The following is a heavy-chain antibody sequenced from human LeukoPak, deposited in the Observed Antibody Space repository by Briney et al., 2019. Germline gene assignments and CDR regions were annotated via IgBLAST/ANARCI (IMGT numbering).Heavy chain of an antibody. V-gene: IGHV1-69*05. CDR1: GGTFSSYA. D-gene: IGHD3-22*01. CDR3: ARGPYYYDSSGYQDY. CDR2: IIPIFGTA. J-gene: IGHJ4*02. Sequence: AASVKVSCKASGGTFSSYAISWVRQAPGQGLEWMGGIIPIFGTANYAQKFQGRVTITTDESTSTAYMELSSLRSEDTAVYYCARGPYYYDSSGYQDYWGQGTLVTVSS.